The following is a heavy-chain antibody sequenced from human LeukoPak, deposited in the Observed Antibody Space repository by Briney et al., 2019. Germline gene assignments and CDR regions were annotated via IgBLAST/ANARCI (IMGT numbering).Heavy chain of an antibody. J-gene: IGHJ1*01. CDR3: SAGPSGWTEFFRH. Sequence: QSGGSLRLSCAAPAFTLSDFTIHWVRQASGKGLEWVARIRSKGNNYATEYGASVKGRFTISRDDAKNTAYLRMNSLKTEDTAIYYCSAGPSGWTEFFRHWGQGTLVTVSS. CDR1: AFTLSDFT. V-gene: IGHV3-73*01. CDR2: IRSKGNNYAT. D-gene: IGHD6-19*01.